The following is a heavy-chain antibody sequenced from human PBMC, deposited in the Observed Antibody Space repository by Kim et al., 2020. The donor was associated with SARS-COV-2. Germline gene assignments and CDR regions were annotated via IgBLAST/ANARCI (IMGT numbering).Heavy chain of an antibody. CDR2: ISFDGGNK. CDR3: AKEVSRESEYGGTDS. D-gene: IGHD1-1*01. J-gene: IGHJ4*02. V-gene: IGHV3-30*18. Sequence: GGSLRLSCVVFGFSFRSYGMHWVRQAPGKGLEWVAFISFDGGNKQYADSVRGRFTISRDNSQNTMYLQMNSVRAEDTGVYYCAKEVSRESEYGGTDSWGQGTLVTVSS. CDR1: GFSFRSYG.